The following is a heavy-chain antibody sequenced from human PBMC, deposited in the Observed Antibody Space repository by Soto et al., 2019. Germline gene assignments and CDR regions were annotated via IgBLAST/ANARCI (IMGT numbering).Heavy chain of an antibody. Sequence: SETLSLTCTVSGGSIGSYYWSWIRQPAGKGLEWIGRIYTSGSTNYNPSLKSRVTMSVDTSKNQFSLKLSSVTAADTAVYYCARDAGGLITAALALDYWGQGTLVTVSS. V-gene: IGHV4-4*07. CDR2: IYTSGST. CDR1: GGSIGSYY. D-gene: IGHD6-13*01. CDR3: ARDAGGLITAALALDY. J-gene: IGHJ4*02.